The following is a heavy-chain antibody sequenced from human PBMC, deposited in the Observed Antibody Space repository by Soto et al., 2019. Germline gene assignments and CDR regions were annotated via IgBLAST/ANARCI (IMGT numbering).Heavy chain of an antibody. V-gene: IGHV3-23*01. J-gene: IGHJ5*02. CDR1: GFTFSSYA. D-gene: IGHD2-15*01. Sequence: EVQLLESGGGLVQPGGSLRLSCAASGFTFSSYAMSWVRQAPGKGLEWVSGISGSGGSTYYADSVKGRFTISRDNSKNTRYLQMNSLRAEDTAVYYCAKGAFIVVVVAATNWFDPWGQGTLVTVSS. CDR3: AKGAFIVVVVAATNWFDP. CDR2: ISGSGGST.